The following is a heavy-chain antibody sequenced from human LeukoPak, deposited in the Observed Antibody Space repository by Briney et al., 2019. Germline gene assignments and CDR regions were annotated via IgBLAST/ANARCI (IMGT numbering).Heavy chain of an antibody. Sequence: KPSETLSLTCTVSGGSISSSSYYWGWIRQPPGKGLEWIGSIYYSGSTYYNPPLKSRVTISVDTSKNQFSLKLSSVTAADTAVYYCAGAYYCDSSVSEDYFDYWGQGTLVTVSS. CDR3: AGAYYCDSSVSEDYFDY. J-gene: IGHJ4*02. CDR1: GGSISSSSYY. CDR2: IYYSGST. D-gene: IGHD3-22*01. V-gene: IGHV4-39*01.